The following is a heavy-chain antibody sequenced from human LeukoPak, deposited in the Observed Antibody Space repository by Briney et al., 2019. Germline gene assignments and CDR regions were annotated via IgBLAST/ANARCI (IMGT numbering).Heavy chain of an antibody. J-gene: IGHJ6*02. Sequence: KAGGSLRLSCAASGFTFSSYSMNWVRQAPGKGLEWVSSISSSSSYIYYADSVKGRFTISRDNAKNSLYLQMNSLRAEDTAVYYCAREIGYCSSTSCYLYNYYYGMDVWGQGTTVTVSS. V-gene: IGHV3-21*01. D-gene: IGHD2-2*01. CDR2: ISSSSSYI. CDR1: GFTFSSYS. CDR3: AREIGYCSSTSCYLYNYYYGMDV.